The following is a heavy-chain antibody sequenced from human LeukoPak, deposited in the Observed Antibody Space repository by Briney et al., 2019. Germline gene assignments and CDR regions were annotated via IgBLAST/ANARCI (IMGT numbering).Heavy chain of an antibody. V-gene: IGHV3-30*02. CDR2: IRYDGSNK. CDR3: AKDISYCSSTSCYTRPRYFDY. D-gene: IGHD2-2*02. J-gene: IGHJ4*02. CDR1: GFTVSSNY. Sequence: PGGSLRLSCAASGFTVSSNYMSWVRQAPGKGLEWVAFIRYDGSNKYYADSVKGRFTISRDNSKNTLYLQMNSLRAEDTAVYYCAKDISYCSSTSCYTRPRYFDYWGQGTLVTVSS.